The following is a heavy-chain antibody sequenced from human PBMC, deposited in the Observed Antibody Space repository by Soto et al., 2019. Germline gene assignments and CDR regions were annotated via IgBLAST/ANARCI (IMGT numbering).Heavy chain of an antibody. V-gene: IGHV1-69*13. CDR2: IIPIIGTA. J-gene: IGHJ6*02. CDR1: GGTFSIYA. Sequence: VNGSFKASGGTFSIYAISWVRQAPGQGVEWMGGIIPIIGTANYAQKFQGRVTITADESTSTAYMELSSLRSEDTAVYYCARDITIFGVVSGSGCYYGMDVWGQGTKVTVSS. D-gene: IGHD3-3*01. CDR3: ARDITIFGVVSGSGCYYGMDV.